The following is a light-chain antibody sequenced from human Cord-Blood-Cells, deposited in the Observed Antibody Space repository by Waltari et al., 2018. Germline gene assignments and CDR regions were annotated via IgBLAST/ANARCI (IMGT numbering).Light chain of an antibody. CDR1: DIGEIL. V-gene: IGLV3-1*01. CDR2: QDS. J-gene: IGLJ3*02. CDR3: QAWDSSNWV. Sequence: FEMTKARLVTGSPGGKASISGSGYDIGEILDCWYQQKQGQSPVLVIYQDSKRPSWIPERFSGSNSGNPGTLTLSGTQAMDEADYYCQAWDSSNWVFGGGTKLTVL.